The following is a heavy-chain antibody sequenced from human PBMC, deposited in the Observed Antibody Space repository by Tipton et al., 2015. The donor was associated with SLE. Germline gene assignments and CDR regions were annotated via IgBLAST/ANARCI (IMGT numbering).Heavy chain of an antibody. CDR1: GGSFSGYY. CDR3: ARGRGQWELRGWFDP. Sequence: TLSLTCAVYGGSFSGYYWSWIRQPPGKGLEWIGEINHSGSTNYNPSLKSRLTISVDTSKNQFSLRLSSVTAADTAVYYCARGRGQWELRGWFDPWGQGTLVTVSS. D-gene: IGHD1-26*01. J-gene: IGHJ5*02. CDR2: INHSGST. V-gene: IGHV4-34*01.